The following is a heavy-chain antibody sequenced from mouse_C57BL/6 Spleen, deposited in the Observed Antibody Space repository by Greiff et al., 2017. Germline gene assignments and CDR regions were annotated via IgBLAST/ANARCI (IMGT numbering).Heavy chain of an antibody. D-gene: IGHD3-2*02. CDR1: GYAFSSSW. V-gene: IGHV1-82*01. Sequence: VQRVESGPELVKPGASVKISCKASGYAFSSSWMNWVKQRPGKGLEWIGRIYPGDGDTNYNGKFKGKATLTADKSSSTAYMQLSSLASEDSAVYFCATAQATKYYAMDYWGQGTSVTASS. CDR2: IYPGDGDT. J-gene: IGHJ4*01. CDR3: ATAQATKYYAMDY.